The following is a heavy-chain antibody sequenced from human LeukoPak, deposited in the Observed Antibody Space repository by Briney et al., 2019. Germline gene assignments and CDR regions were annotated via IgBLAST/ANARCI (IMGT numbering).Heavy chain of an antibody. Sequence: PGGSLRLSCAASGFTFSSYSMNWVRQAPGKGLEWVAKINEDGSETDYVDSVKGRFTISRDNAKNTLLLQMSSLRAEDTAVYYCARPQVLPDDIYNFWGQGTMVTVSS. V-gene: IGHV3-7*01. D-gene: IGHD2-2*01. J-gene: IGHJ3*01. CDR3: ARPQVLPDDIYNF. CDR2: INEDGSET. CDR1: GFTFSSYS.